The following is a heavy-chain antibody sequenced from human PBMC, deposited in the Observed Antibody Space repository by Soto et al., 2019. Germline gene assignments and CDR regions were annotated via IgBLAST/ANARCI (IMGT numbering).Heavy chain of an antibody. D-gene: IGHD4-4*01. J-gene: IGHJ5*02. CDR1: GGSISSYY. CDR3: ARDKGYSNYGWFDP. Sequence: QVQLQESGPGLVKTSETLSLTCTVSGGSISSYYWSWIRQPAGKGLEWIGRIYTSGSTNYNPSLKSRVTMSVDTSKNQFSLKLSSVTAADTAVYYCARDKGYSNYGWFDPWGQGTLVTVSS. V-gene: IGHV4-4*07. CDR2: IYTSGST.